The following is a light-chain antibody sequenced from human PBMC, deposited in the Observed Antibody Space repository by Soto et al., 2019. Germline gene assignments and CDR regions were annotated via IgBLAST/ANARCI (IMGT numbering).Light chain of an antibody. CDR1: QIIKTFY. CDR2: GVY. Sequence: GFIQYKGTLSLSPGETATLSCRASQIIKTFYFGWYQQKPGQSPRLLIYGVYSRATGTPDRFSGSGSGTDFTLTISRLEPEDSAVYYCQFYGSSLITFGQGTRLEIK. J-gene: IGKJ5*01. V-gene: IGKV3-20*01. CDR3: QFYGSSLIT.